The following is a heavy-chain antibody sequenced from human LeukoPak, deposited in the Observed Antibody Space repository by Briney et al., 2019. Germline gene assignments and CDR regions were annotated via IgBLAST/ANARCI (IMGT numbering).Heavy chain of an antibody. D-gene: IGHD3/OR15-3a*01. CDR2: IYTSGST. Sequence: SETLSLTCTVSGGSISSYYWSWIRQPAGKGLEWIGRIYTSGSTNYNPSLKSRVTMSVDTSKNQFSLKLSSVTAADTAVYYCARGGLDGKRNWFDPWGQGTLVTVSS. CDR3: ARGGLDGKRNWFDP. CDR1: GGSISSYY. V-gene: IGHV4-4*07. J-gene: IGHJ5*02.